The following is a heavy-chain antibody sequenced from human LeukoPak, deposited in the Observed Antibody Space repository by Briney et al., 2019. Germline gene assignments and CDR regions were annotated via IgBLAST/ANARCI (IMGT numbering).Heavy chain of an antibody. J-gene: IGHJ3*02. V-gene: IGHV4-59*01. D-gene: IGHD6-13*01. CDR1: VGSITSYY. Sequence: KPSETLSLTCTVSVGSITSYYWNWIRQPPGKGLECIGSVQYSGSTYYSPSLKSRVAISVDTSKNQLSLNLTSVTAADTAVYYCARGIWSRAFDIWGLGTMVTVSS. CDR2: VQYSGST. CDR3: ARGIWSRAFDI.